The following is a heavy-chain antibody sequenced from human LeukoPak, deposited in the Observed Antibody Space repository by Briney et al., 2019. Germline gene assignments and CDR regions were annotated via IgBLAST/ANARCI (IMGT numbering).Heavy chain of an antibody. D-gene: IGHD2-15*01. Sequence: SETLSLTCTVSGGSISSYYWSWIRQPPGKGLEWIGYIYYSGSTNYNPSLKSRVTISVDTSKNQFSLKLSSVTAAGAAVYSRARPRMYCRGGSCPPGYWYFDLWGPSALVTPSS. CDR3: ARPRMYCRGGSCPPGYWYFDL. CDR2: IYYSGST. J-gene: IGHJ2*01. CDR1: GGSISSYY. V-gene: IGHV4-59*01.